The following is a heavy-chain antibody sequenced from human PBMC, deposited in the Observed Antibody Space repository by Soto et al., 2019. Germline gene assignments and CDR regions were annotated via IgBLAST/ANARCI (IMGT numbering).Heavy chain of an antibody. D-gene: IGHD6-19*01. CDR1: GFTFSNAR. CDR3: TTLAAVVLN. V-gene: IGHV3-15*02. Sequence: EVQLVESGGAWVKPGGYLRLSCAASGFTFSNARMSWVRQAPGGGLEWVGRIKRNIDGGTTDYAAPVTCRFAISRDQSKTILYLEINGLKSEDTDVYYSTTLAAVVLNWGQGLLVTVSS. CDR2: IKRNIDGGTT. J-gene: IGHJ4*02.